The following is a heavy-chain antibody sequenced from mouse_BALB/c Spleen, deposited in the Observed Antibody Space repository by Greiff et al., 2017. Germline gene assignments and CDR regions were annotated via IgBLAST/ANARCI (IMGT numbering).Heavy chain of an antibody. V-gene: IGHV1S56*01. J-gene: IGHJ4*01. CDR2: IYPGNVNT. CDR1: GYTFTSYY. CDR3: ARLQVYAMDY. Sequence: QVQLQQSGPELVKPGASVRISCKASGYTFTSYYIHWVKQRPGQGLEWIGWIYPGNVNTKYNEKFKGKATLTADKSSSTAYMQLSSLTSEDSAVYFCARLQVYAMDYWGQGTSVTVSS.